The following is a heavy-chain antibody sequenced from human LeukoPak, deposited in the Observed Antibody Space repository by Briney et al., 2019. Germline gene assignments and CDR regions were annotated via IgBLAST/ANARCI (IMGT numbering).Heavy chain of an antibody. J-gene: IGHJ4*02. CDR1: GYTFTGYY. CDR3: ARAQVGATPGEYYFDY. Sequence: ASVKVSCKASGYTFTGYYMHWVRQAPGQGLEWMGWINPNSGGTNYAQKFQGRVTMTRDTSISTAYMELSRLRSDDTAVYYCARAQVGATPGEYYFDYWGQGTLVTVSS. D-gene: IGHD1-26*01. V-gene: IGHV1-2*02. CDR2: INPNSGGT.